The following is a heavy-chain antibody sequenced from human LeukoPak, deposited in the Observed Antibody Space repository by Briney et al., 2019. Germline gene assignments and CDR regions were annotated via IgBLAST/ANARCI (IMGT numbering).Heavy chain of an antibody. CDR2: ISSSSSYI. D-gene: IGHD3-22*01. CDR3: ARVNYYDSSGLDY. Sequence: PGGSLRLSCAASGFTFSSYRMNWVRQAPGKGLEWVSSISSSSSYIYYADSVKGRFTISRDNAKNSLYLQVNSLRAEDTAVYYCARVNYYDSSGLDYWGQGTLVTVSS. CDR1: GFTFSSYR. J-gene: IGHJ4*02. V-gene: IGHV3-21*01.